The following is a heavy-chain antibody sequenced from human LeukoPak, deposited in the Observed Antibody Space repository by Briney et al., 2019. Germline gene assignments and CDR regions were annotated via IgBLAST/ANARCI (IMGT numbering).Heavy chain of an antibody. CDR2: XNHSGRT. CDR1: GGSFSGYY. CDR3: ARASITIFGVVLYYYYMDV. V-gene: IGHV4-34*01. Sequence: QPSEXXXXTXAXYGGSFSGYYWSWIRQPPGKGLEWIGEXNHSGRTNYNPSLKSRVTISVDTSKNEFSLKLSSVTAADTAVYYCARASITIFGVVLYYYYMDVWGKGTTVTVSS. D-gene: IGHD3-3*01. J-gene: IGHJ6*03.